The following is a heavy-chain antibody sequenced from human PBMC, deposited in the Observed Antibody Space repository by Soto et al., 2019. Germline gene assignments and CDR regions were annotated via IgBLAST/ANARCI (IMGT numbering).Heavy chain of an antibody. CDR3: ARAHLLRFLEWSYGMDV. V-gene: IGHV1-69*13. Sequence: ASVKVSCKASGGTFSSYAISWVRQAPGQGLEWMGGIIPIFGTANYAQKFQGRVTITADESTSTAYMELSSLRSEDTAVYYCARAHLLRFLEWSYGMDVWGQGTTVTVSS. D-gene: IGHD3-3*01. CDR2: IIPIFGTA. J-gene: IGHJ6*02. CDR1: GGTFSSYA.